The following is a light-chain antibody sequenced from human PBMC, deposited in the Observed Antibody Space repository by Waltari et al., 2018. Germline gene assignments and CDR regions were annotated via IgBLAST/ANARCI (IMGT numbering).Light chain of an antibody. Sequence: QSALTQPASVSGTPGQSITISCTGTSRDVGRYDYVSWYQQHPGRAPKLLIHDVTDRASGVADHFSGSKSGNTASLTISGRQTEDEADYYCTSYTSSTTTPYVFGTGTQVTV. J-gene: IGLJ1*01. V-gene: IGLV2-14*03. CDR3: TSYTSSTTTPYV. CDR2: DVT. CDR1: SRDVGRYDY.